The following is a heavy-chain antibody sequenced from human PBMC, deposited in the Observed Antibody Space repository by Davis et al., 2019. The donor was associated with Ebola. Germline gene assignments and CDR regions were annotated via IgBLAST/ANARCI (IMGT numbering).Heavy chain of an antibody. Sequence: GGSLRLSCAASGFTFSSYWMSWVRQAPGKGLEWVAVIWYDGSNKYYADSVKGRFTISRDNSKNTLYLQMNSLRAEDTAVYYCARASGDTAMVTYWGQGTLVTVSS. V-gene: IGHV3-33*08. D-gene: IGHD5-18*01. CDR3: ARASGDTAMVTY. CDR1: GFTFSSYW. J-gene: IGHJ4*02. CDR2: IWYDGSNK.